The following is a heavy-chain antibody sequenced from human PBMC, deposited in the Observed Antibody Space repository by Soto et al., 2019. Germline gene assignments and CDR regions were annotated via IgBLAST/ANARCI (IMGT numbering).Heavy chain of an antibody. V-gene: IGHV4-34*01. CDR3: ARGGDLSSSWYGRNWFDP. J-gene: IGHJ5*02. D-gene: IGHD6-13*01. CDR2: INHSGST. Sequence: SETLSLTXAVYGGSFSGYYWSWIRQPPGKGLEWIGEINHSGSTNCNPSLKSRVTISVDTSKNQFSLKLSSVTAADTAVYYCARGGDLSSSWYGRNWFDPWGQGTLVTVSS. CDR1: GGSFSGYY.